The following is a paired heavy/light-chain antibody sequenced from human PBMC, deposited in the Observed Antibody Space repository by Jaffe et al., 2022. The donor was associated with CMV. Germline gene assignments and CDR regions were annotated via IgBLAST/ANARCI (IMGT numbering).Heavy chain of an antibody. CDR1: GFTFSSYG. Sequence: QVQLVESGGGVVQPGRSLRLSCAASGFTFSSYGMHWVRQAPGKGLEWVAVIRYDGGNEIYADSVKGRFTISRDNSKNTLYLQMNSLRAEDTAMYYCAREDMSFGVDLYWYFDLWGRGTLVTVSS. V-gene: IGHV3-33*01. D-gene: IGHD3-3*01. CDR3: AREDMSFGVDLYWYFDL. CDR2: IRYDGGNE. J-gene: IGHJ2*01.
Light chain of an antibody. Sequence: DIQMTQSPSTLSASVGDRVTITCRASQSISNWLAWYQQKPGKAPNLLIYKASSLESGVPSRFSGSGSGTEFTLTISCLQPDDFATYYCQQYNSPWGFGQGTKVEIK. J-gene: IGKJ1*01. CDR3: QQYNSPWG. V-gene: IGKV1-5*03. CDR2: KAS. CDR1: QSISNW.